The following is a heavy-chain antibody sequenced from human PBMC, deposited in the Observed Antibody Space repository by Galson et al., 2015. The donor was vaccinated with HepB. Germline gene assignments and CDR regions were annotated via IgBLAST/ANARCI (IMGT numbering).Heavy chain of an antibody. CDR1: GVTFSNFA. J-gene: IGHJ4*02. V-gene: IGHV1-69*13. CDR3: ARPNMDHVGSYCFDY. D-gene: IGHD3-10*01. CDR2: IIPMFGVL. Sequence: SVKVSCKASGVTFSNFAISWVRQAPGQGLEWMGSIIPMFGVLHLARKFQGRVTMTADASTNTAYMELSSLRSEDTAVYFCARPNMDHVGSYCFDYWGQGTPVTVSS.